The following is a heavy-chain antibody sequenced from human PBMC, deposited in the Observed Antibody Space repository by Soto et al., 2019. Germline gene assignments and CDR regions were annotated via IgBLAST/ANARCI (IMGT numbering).Heavy chain of an antibody. D-gene: IGHD3-10*01. V-gene: IGHV1-18*04. CDR2: ISAYNGNT. Sequence: GSVKVSFKASGWAFPSYGISLVRQAPGQGLEWMGWISAYNGNTNYAQRLQGRVTMTTDTSTSTAYMELRSLRSDDTAVYYCARDGPPIYYYGSGSYGGFDPWGQGTLVTVSS. J-gene: IGHJ5*02. CDR1: GWAFPSYG. CDR3: ARDGPPIYYYGSGSYGGFDP.